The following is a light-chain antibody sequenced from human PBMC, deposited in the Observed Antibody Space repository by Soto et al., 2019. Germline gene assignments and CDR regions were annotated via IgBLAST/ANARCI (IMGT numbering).Light chain of an antibody. CDR1: SSNIGGNS. CDR2: DDN. V-gene: IGLV1-51*01. CDR3: GSWDSSLSAYV. Sequence: QSVMTQPPSVSAAPGQTVTISCSGSSSNIGGNSVSGYQQLPGTAPKLLIYDDNKRPSGIPDRFSGSKSGTSATLGITGFQTGDEADYYCGSWDSSLSAYVFGTGTKLTVL. J-gene: IGLJ1*01.